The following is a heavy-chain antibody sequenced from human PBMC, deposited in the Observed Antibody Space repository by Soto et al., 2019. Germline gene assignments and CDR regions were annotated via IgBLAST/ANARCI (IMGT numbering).Heavy chain of an antibody. D-gene: IGHD4-17*01. J-gene: IGHJ3*02. CDR1: GFTFRSYS. Sequence: VQLVESGGGLVKPGGSLRLSCEASGFTFRSYSMNWVRQAPGKGLEWVASISTTSSYIYYGDSVKGRFTISRANAKNSLFLQMNSLRAEDTAIYYCAREGDDYGDYKRAFDIWGQGTTVTVSS. V-gene: IGHV3-21*03. CDR2: ISTTSSYI. CDR3: AREGDDYGDYKRAFDI.